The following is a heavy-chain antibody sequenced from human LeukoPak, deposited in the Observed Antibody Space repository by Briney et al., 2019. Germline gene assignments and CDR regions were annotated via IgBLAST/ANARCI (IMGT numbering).Heavy chain of an antibody. D-gene: IGHD2-21*01. CDR2: IYPGDSDT. Sequence: ESLKISCKGSGYSFTTYWIGWVRQMPGKGLEWMAIIYPGDSDTRYSPSFRGQVTISADKSISTAYLQWSSLKASDTAMYYWATHVVVISITLYYFAYWGQGTLVTVSS. V-gene: IGHV5-51*01. CDR1: GYSFTTYW. J-gene: IGHJ4*02. CDR3: ATHVVVISITLYYFAY.